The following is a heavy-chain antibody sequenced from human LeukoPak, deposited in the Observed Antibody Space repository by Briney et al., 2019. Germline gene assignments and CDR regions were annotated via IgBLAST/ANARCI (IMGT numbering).Heavy chain of an antibody. V-gene: IGHV3-23*01. CDR2: ISETGDGT. D-gene: IGHD3-3*01. CDR3: ARDTAQFYDFWSGYFY. Sequence: GGSLRLSCAASGFTFSSYAMSWVRQAPRKGLEWVSAISETGDGTFYSDSAKGRFTISRDNAKNSLYLQMNSLRAEDTAVYYCARDTAQFYDFWSGYFYWGQGTLVTVSS. CDR1: GFTFSSYA. J-gene: IGHJ4*02.